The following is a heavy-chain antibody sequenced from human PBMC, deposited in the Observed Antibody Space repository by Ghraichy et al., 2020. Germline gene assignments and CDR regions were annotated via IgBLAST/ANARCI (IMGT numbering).Heavy chain of an antibody. CDR2: IRSASDTI. CDR3: ARDLNWHFDL. V-gene: IGHV3-48*01. J-gene: IGHJ2*01. Sequence: GGSLRLSCATSGFGFSDNPMNWVRQAPGRGLEWVSHIRSASDTICYADSVKGRFTISRDNAKSSLDLEMNSLKVEDTAVYFCARDLNWHFDLWGRGTLVTVSS. CDR1: GFGFSDNP.